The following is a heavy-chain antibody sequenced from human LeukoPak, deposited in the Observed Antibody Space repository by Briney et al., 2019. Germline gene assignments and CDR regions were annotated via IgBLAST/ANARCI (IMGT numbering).Heavy chain of an antibody. V-gene: IGHV4-61*02. Sequence: PSQTLSLTCTVSGGSISSGSYYWSWIRQPAGKGLEWIGRIYTSGSTNYNPSLKSRVTISVDTSKNQFSLKLSSVTAADTAVYYCARAGHSSGWYGSYYFDYWGQGTLVTVSS. J-gene: IGHJ4*02. CDR1: GGSISSGSYY. D-gene: IGHD6-19*01. CDR2: IYTSGST. CDR3: ARAGHSSGWYGSYYFDY.